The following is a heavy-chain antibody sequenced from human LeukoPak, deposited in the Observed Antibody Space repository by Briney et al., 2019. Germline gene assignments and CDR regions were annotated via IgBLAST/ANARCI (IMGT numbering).Heavy chain of an antibody. CDR2: ITGDGSDI. D-gene: IGHD4-17*01. J-gene: IGHJ5*02. Sequence: GGSLRLSCAASGFTFSSYEMNWVRHAPGKGLGWVSRITGDGSDIAYADSVKGRFTVSRDDAKNTLFLQMTSLRVEDTAIYYCARDAYTTTSNWLDPWGQGTLVTVSS. V-gene: IGHV3-74*01. CDR1: GFTFSSYE. CDR3: ARDAYTTTSNWLDP.